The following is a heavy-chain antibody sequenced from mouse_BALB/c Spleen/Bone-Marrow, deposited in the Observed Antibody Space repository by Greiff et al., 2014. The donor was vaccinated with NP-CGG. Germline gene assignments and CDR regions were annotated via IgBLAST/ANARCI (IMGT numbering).Heavy chain of an antibody. CDR3: VYGRDWYFDV. CDR1: GFNIKDTY. V-gene: IGHV14-3*02. CDR2: IDPANGNT. D-gene: IGHD1-1*01. Sequence: EVKLMESGAELVKPGASVKLSCTASGFNIKDTYMHWVKGRPEQGLEWIGRIDPANGNTKYDPKFQGKATITADTSSNTAYLQLSSLTSEDTAVYYCVYGRDWYFDVWGAGTTVTVSS. J-gene: IGHJ1*01.